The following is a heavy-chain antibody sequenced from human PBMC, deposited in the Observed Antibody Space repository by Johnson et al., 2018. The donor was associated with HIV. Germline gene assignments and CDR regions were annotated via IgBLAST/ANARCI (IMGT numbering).Heavy chain of an antibody. CDR1: GFAFSSYA. CDR3: ARGMYGDAVDI. Sequence: EVQLVESGGGVVQPGRSLRLSCAASGFAFSSYAMHWVRQAPGKGLEWVSGIHWNGGSTGYAESVKGRFTISRDNAKNSLYLQMNSLRAEDTAVYYCARGMYGDAVDIWGQGTMVTVSS. J-gene: IGHJ3*02. CDR2: IHWNGGST. D-gene: IGHD2-8*01. V-gene: IGHV3-20*04.